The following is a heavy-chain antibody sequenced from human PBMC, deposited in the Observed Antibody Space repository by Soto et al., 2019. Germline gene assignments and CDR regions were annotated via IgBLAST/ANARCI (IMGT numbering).Heavy chain of an antibody. CDR1: GFTFSSYW. Sequence: EVQLVESGGGLVQPGRSLRLSCAASGFTFSSYWMHWVRQGPGEGLVWVSRIMSDGSGTTYADSVKGRFTISRDNAKNTLYLQMNSLRAEDTAVYHCARSRGSGGVEYNMDVWGQGTTVTVSS. D-gene: IGHD3-16*01. CDR2: IMSDGSGT. J-gene: IGHJ6*02. CDR3: ARSRGSGGVEYNMDV. V-gene: IGHV3-74*01.